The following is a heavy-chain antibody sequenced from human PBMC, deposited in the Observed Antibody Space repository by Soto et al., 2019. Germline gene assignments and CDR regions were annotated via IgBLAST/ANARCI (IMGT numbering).Heavy chain of an antibody. D-gene: IGHD6-13*01. CDR2: INHSGST. V-gene: IGHV4-34*01. Sequence: SETLSLTCAVYGGSFSGYYWSWIRQPPGKGLEWIGEINHSGSTNYNPSLKSRVTISVDTSKNQFSLKLSSVTAADTAVYYCARVRGHSSSWFDAFDIWGQGTMVTVSS. CDR1: GGSFSGYY. CDR3: ARVRGHSSSWFDAFDI. J-gene: IGHJ3*02.